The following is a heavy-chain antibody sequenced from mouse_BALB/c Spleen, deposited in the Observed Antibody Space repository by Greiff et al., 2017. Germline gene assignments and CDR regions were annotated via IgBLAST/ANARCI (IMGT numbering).Heavy chain of an antibody. CDR2: INPSTGFT. CDR3: AREGIYDGYYDY. Sequence: QVQLQQSGAELAKPGASVKMSCKASGYTFPSYWMHWVKQRAGQGLEWIGYINPSTGFTEYNQKFKDKATLTADKSSSTAYMQLSSLTSEDSAVYYCAREGIYDGYYDYWGQGTTLTVAS. V-gene: IGHV1-7*01. CDR1: GYTFPSYW. J-gene: IGHJ2*01. D-gene: IGHD2-3*01.